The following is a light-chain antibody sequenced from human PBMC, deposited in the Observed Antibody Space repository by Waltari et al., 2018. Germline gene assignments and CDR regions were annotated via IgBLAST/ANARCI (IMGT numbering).Light chain of an antibody. V-gene: IGLV4-69*01. J-gene: IGLJ3*02. CDR3: QTGGHGTWV. Sequence: QLVLTQSPSASASLGASVKLTCTLSSGHSTNAIAWLQKRPERGPRYLMKVNIDGSHNKGDEIPDRFSGSSSGAEHYLTISSLQSEDEADYYCQTGGHGTWVFGGGTKLTVL. CDR1: SGHSTNA. CDR2: VNIDGSH.